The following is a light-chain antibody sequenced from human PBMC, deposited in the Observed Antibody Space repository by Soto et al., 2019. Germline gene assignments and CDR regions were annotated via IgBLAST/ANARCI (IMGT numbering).Light chain of an antibody. J-gene: IGKJ2*01. CDR3: QQYFHNPYT. Sequence: DIVMTQSPDSLAVSLGERATINCKSSQSVLYSSNNKDYLAWYQQKPGQPPKLLISWASTRESGVPDRFSGSGSETDFTLTISSLQAEDVAVYYCQQYFHNPYTFGQGTKLEIK. CDR2: WAS. V-gene: IGKV4-1*01. CDR1: QSVLYSSNNKDY.